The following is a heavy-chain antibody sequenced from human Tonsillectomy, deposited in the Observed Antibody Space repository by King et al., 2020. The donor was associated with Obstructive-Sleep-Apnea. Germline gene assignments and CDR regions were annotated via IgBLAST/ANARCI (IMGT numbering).Heavy chain of an antibody. CDR3: AKDQTPGDNGGNSYYFDH. CDR1: GFTFDDYA. D-gene: IGHD4-23*01. J-gene: IGHJ4*02. CDR2: LSWNSGII. Sequence: VQLVESGGDLVHPGRSLRLSCAASGFTFDDYAMHWVRQVPGKGLEWVSGLSWNSGIIGYADSVKARFSISRDNAKKSLYLQMSSLRPEDTAFYYCAKDQTPGDNGGNSYYFDHWGQGTLVTVSS. V-gene: IGHV3-9*01.